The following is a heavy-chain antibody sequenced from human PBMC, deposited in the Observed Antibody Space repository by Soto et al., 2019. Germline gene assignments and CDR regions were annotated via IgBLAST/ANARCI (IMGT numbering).Heavy chain of an antibody. J-gene: IGHJ5*02. CDR2: MHYSGAT. Sequence: ETRALRCTASGGASSSSTYSWGWIRQPPGKGLEWIGSMHYSGATYYNPSLKSRVSISVDTSKRQFSLKSTFVTAADTAVYFCARQGSNSSRRLSCLDPWGQG. CDR3: ARQGSNSSRRLSCLDP. D-gene: IGHD3-16*01. CDR1: GGASSSSTYS. V-gene: IGHV4-39*01.